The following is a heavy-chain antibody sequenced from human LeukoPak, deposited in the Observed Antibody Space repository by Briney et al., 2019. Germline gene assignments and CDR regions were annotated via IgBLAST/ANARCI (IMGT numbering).Heavy chain of an antibody. CDR2: ISYDGSNK. Sequence: GGSLRLSCAASGFAFSTYGMHWVRQAPGKGLEWVAVISYDGSNKYYTDSVKGRFTISRDNSKNTLYLQMNSLRAEDTAVYYCARGSYPYYFDYWGQGTLVTVSS. CDR1: GFAFSTYG. J-gene: IGHJ4*02. D-gene: IGHD2-2*01. CDR3: ARGSYPYYFDY. V-gene: IGHV3-30*19.